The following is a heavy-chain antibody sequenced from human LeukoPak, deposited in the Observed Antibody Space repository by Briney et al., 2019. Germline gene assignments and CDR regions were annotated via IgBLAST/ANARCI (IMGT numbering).Heavy chain of an antibody. V-gene: IGHV3-21*01. D-gene: IGHD6-13*01. Sequence: GGSLRLSCAASGFTFSSYSMNWVRQAPGKGLEWVSSISSSSSYIYYADSVKGRLIISRENAKNSLYLQMNRLRAEETAGYYCARDLGEGIAAAGNNSFDLWGQGTLVTVSS. CDR1: GFTFSSYS. CDR2: ISSSSSYI. CDR3: ARDLGEGIAAAGNNSFDL. J-gene: IGHJ5*02.